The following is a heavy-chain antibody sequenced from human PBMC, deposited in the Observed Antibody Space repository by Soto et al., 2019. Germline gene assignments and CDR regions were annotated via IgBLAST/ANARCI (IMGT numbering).Heavy chain of an antibody. Sequence: QVQLVESGGGLVKPGGSLRLSCAASGFTFSDYYMSWIRQAPGKGLEWVSYISSSGSTIYYEDSVKGRFTISRDTAKNSLYLQMNSLIAEDTAVYYCARVNDDFWSGCTYGMDVWGQGTTVTVSS. CDR1: GFTFSDYY. V-gene: IGHV3-11*01. CDR2: ISSSGSTI. D-gene: IGHD3-3*01. CDR3: ARVNDDFWSGCTYGMDV. J-gene: IGHJ6*02.